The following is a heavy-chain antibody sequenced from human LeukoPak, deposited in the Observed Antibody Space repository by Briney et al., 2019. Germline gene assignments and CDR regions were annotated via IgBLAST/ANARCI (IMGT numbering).Heavy chain of an antibody. Sequence: GGSLRLSCAASGFTFSTYAMHWVRQAPGRGLEWVAVISYDGSNKYYTDSVKGRFIISRDYSKNTLYLQMNSLRAEDTAVYYCAKSLSSRGLIIPKTSRYFDYWGQGTLVTVSS. CDR3: AKSLSSRGLIIPKTSRYFDY. D-gene: IGHD3-10*01. CDR1: GFTFSTYA. J-gene: IGHJ4*02. V-gene: IGHV3-30*04. CDR2: ISYDGSNK.